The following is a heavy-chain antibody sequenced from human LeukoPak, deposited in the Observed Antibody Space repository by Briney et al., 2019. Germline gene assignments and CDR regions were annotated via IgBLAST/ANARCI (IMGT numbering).Heavy chain of an antibody. D-gene: IGHD6-13*01. V-gene: IGHV4-61*02. CDR3: AREGYTSSWYSGYYYFDY. Sequence: SETLSLTCTVSGGSISSGSYFWTWIRQPAGKGLEWIGRINTGGSTNYNPSLKSRVTISVDTSKNQFSLKLSSVTAADTAVFYCAREGYTSSWYSGYYYFDYWGQGTLVTVSS. CDR1: GGSISSGSYF. CDR2: INTGGST. J-gene: IGHJ4*02.